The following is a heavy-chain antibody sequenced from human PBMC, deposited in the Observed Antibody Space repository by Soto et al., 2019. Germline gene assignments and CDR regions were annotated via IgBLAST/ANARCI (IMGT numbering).Heavy chain of an antibody. CDR1: GFTFSSYA. D-gene: IGHD2-2*02. Sequence: QVQLVESGGGVVQPGRSLRLSCAASGFTFSSYAMHWARQAPGKGLEWVAVISYDGRKKDYADSVKGRFTISRDNSNNMVYLQMNGLRAEDTAVYYCARGCSSNDCYTNYYYYYAMDVWGHGTTVTVSS. CDR2: ISYDGRKK. J-gene: IGHJ6*02. CDR3: ARGCSSNDCYTNYYYYYAMDV. V-gene: IGHV3-30*04.